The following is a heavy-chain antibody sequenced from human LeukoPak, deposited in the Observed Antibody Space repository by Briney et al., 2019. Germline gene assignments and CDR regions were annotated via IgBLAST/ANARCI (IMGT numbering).Heavy chain of an antibody. D-gene: IGHD3-3*01. V-gene: IGHV3-7*01. CDR1: GFTFSSYA. CDR2: IKQDGSEK. Sequence: GGSLRLSCAASGFTFSSYAMSWVRQAPGKGLEWVANIKQDGSEKYYVDSVKGRFTISRDNAKNSLYLQMNSLRAEDTAVYYCARERFLEWLSSYYYMDVWGKGTTVTVSS. J-gene: IGHJ6*03. CDR3: ARERFLEWLSSYYYMDV.